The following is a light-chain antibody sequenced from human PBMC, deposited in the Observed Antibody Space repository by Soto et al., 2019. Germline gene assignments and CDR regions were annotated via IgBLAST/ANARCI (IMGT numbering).Light chain of an antibody. J-gene: IGKJ1*01. Sequence: DIVMTQSPATLSVSAGETATLSCRASEDVSITLAWYRQKPGQSPRLLIYDVSTRATGIPARFSGSGSGTEFTLTIIDLQSEDFAVYYCQQYNKGPPWTFGQGTKVDIK. V-gene: IGKV3-15*01. CDR1: EDVSIT. CDR3: QQYNKGPPWT. CDR2: DVS.